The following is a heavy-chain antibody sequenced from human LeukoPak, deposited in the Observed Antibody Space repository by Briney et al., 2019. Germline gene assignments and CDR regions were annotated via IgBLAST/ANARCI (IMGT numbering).Heavy chain of an antibody. CDR2: INHSGST. CDR3: ARPRGVGTAAFDI. Sequence: SETLSLTCAVYGGSFSGYYWSWIRQPPGKGLEWIGEINHSGSTNYNPSLKSRVTISVDTSKNQFSLMLSSVTAADTAVYYCARPRGVGTAAFDIWGQGTMVTVSS. V-gene: IGHV4-34*01. J-gene: IGHJ3*02. CDR1: GGSFSGYY. D-gene: IGHD4-23*01.